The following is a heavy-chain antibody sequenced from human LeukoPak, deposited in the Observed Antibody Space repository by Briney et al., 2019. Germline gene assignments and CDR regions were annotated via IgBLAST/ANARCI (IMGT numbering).Heavy chain of an antibody. CDR2: INSAGSST. CDR1: GFTFSSYT. Sequence: GGSLRLSCAASGFTFSSYTMNWVRQAPGKGLVWVSRINSAGSSTIYADSVKGRFTMSRDNAKNTLYLQMNSLRAEDTAVYYCAREGSDWSDAFDIWGQGTMVTVSS. V-gene: IGHV3-74*01. D-gene: IGHD6-19*01. J-gene: IGHJ3*02. CDR3: AREGSDWSDAFDI.